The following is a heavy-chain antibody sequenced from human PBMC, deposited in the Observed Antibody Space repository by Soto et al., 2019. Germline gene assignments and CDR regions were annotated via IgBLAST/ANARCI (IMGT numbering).Heavy chain of an antibody. V-gene: IGHV1-18*01. D-gene: IGHD2-8*01. Sequence: GASVKVSCKASGYTFTSYGISWVRQAPGQGLEWMGWISAYNGNTNYAQKLQGRVTMTTDTSTSTAYMELRSLRSDDTAVYYCARAGFRGHERRVLMVYASEIGIDYWGQGTLVTVSS. J-gene: IGHJ4*02. CDR2: ISAYNGNT. CDR3: ARAGFRGHERRVLMVYASEIGIDY. CDR1: GYTFTSYG.